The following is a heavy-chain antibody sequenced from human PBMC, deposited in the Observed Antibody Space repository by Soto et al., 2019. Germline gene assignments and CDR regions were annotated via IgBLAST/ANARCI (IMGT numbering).Heavy chain of an antibody. Sequence: EVPLLESGGGLVQPGGSLRLSCAASGFTFSSYAMSWVRQAPGKGLEWVSAISGSGGSTYYADSVKGRFTISRDNSKNTLYLQMNSLRAEDTAVYYCAKGYCSGGSCYSYWGQGTLVTVSS. CDR3: AKGYCSGGSCYSY. CDR2: ISGSGGST. J-gene: IGHJ4*02. V-gene: IGHV3-23*01. CDR1: GFTFSSYA. D-gene: IGHD2-15*01.